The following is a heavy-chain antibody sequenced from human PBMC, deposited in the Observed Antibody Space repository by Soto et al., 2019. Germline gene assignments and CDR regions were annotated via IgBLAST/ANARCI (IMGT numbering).Heavy chain of an antibody. V-gene: IGHV3-48*02. CDR1: GFTFSSHG. Sequence: SLILSCDASGFTFSSHGMTWVRQAPGKGLEWVAFISSTSSTKNYADSVKGRFTISRDNTKNSLYLQMSSLRDEDTAVYYCARRITMVRGPYYYYGMDVWGQGTTVTSP. D-gene: IGHD3-10*01. CDR2: ISSTSSTK. J-gene: IGHJ6*02. CDR3: ARRITMVRGPYYYYGMDV.